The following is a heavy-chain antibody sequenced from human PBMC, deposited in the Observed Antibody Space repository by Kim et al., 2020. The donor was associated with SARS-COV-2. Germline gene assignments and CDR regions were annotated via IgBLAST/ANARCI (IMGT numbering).Heavy chain of an antibody. CDR2: INPNSGGT. CDR3: ARGDVIRYYYRGVDV. Sequence: ASVKVSCKASGYTFNAYYMYWVRQAPGQGLEWMGWINPNSGGTHYAQKFQGRVTMTSDTSVSTAYMELSRLSSDDTALYYCARGDVIRYYYRGVDVWGQGTTVTVSS. V-gene: IGHV1-2*02. J-gene: IGHJ6*02. CDR1: GYTFNAYY.